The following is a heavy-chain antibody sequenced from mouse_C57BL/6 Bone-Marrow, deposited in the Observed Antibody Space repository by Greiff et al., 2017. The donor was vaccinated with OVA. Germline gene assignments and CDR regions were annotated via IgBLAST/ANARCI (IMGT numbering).Heavy chain of an antibody. D-gene: IGHD1-1*01. CDR1: GFSLTSYG. V-gene: IGHV2-4*01. CDR2: IWSGGST. Sequence: VQVVESGPGLVQPSQCLSITCTVSGFSLTSYGVHWVRQPPGKGLEWLGVIWSGGSTDYNAAFISRLSISKDNSKSQVFFKMNRLQADDTAIYYCAKTGFITTVVSTLDWYFDVWGTGTTVTVSS. CDR3: AKTGFITTVVSTLDWYFDV. J-gene: IGHJ1*03.